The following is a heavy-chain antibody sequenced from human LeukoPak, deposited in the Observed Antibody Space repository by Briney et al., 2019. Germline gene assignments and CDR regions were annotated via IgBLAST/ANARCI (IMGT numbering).Heavy chain of an antibody. CDR1: GGSFSGYY. CDR2: INHSGST. Sequence: SETLSLTCAVYGGSFSGYYWSWIRQPPGKGLEWIGEINHSGSTNYNPSLKSRVTISVDTSKNQFSLKLSSVTAADTAVYYCAREREDIVVVPAAIRRDWFDPWGQGTQVTVSS. J-gene: IGHJ5*02. V-gene: IGHV4-34*01. D-gene: IGHD2-2*02. CDR3: AREREDIVVVPAAIRRDWFDP.